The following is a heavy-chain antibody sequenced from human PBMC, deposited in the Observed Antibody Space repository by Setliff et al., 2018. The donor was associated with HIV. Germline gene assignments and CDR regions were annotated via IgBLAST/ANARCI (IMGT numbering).Heavy chain of an antibody. Sequence: GGSLRLSCVGSGFTFKTYSMNWVRQAPGKGLEWLSYIKTDGGTTYDADSVEGRFTISRDNAKNSLYLQMDNLTVDDTAVYFCARELRCAEYWGQGTLVTVSS. D-gene: IGHD4-17*01. V-gene: IGHV3-48*01. CDR2: IKTDGGTT. CDR1: GFTFKTYS. J-gene: IGHJ4*02. CDR3: ARELRCAEY.